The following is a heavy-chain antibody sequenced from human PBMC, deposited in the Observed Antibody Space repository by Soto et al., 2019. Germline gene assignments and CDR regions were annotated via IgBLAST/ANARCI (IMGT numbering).Heavy chain of an antibody. Sequence: QVQLVQSGAEVKKPGSSVKVSCLASRGTFNRYAINWVRQAPGPGLSWLGALVPQFGTPNYAQKFQDRVTIVADETTNTISMESRGLTSDDTAVYYWSRPILGTPMVLFAVWGKGPLVTVS. CDR2: LVPQFGTP. V-gene: IGHV1-69*01. D-gene: IGHD5-18*01. CDR3: SRPILGTPMVLFAV. CDR1: RGTFNRYA. J-gene: IGHJ4*02.